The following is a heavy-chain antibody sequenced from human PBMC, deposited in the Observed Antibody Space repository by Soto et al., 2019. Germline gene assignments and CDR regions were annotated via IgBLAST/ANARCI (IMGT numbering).Heavy chain of an antibody. CDR3: ARAKYGGNAAYFDN. CDR1: GGTFSSYA. CDR2: IIPIFGTA. Sequence: ASVKVSCKASGGTFSSYAISWVRQAPGQGLEWMGGIIPIFGTANYAQKFQGRVTITADESTSTAYMELSSLRSEDTAVYYCARAKYGGNAAYFDNWAQGPLVTVSS. V-gene: IGHV1-69*13. J-gene: IGHJ4*02. D-gene: IGHD2-15*01.